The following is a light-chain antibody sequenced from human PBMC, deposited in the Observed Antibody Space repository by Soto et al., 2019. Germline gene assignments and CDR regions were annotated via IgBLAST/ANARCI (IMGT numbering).Light chain of an antibody. CDR3: SSYAGSNTYVV. Sequence: QSALTQPPSASGSPGQSVTISCTGTSTDVGGYNYVSWYQQHPGKAPKLLIYEVSKRPSGVPDRFSGSKSGNTASLTLSGLQTEDEANYYCSSYAGSNTYVVFGGGTKVTVL. CDR2: EVS. J-gene: IGLJ2*01. CDR1: STDVGGYNY. V-gene: IGLV2-8*01.